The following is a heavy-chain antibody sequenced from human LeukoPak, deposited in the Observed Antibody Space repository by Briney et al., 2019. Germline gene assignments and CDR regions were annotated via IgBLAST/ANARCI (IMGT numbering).Heavy chain of an antibody. D-gene: IGHD3-16*01. Sequence: PGGSLRLSCAASEFTFSSYELYWVRQAPGKGLEWISYISSSSTIIKYADSVRGRFTISRDDARESLYLQMSSLRADDTAIYYCGASRQYVGAFDIWGQGTLVTVSS. CDR2: ISSSSTII. J-gene: IGHJ3*02. CDR1: EFTFSSYE. V-gene: IGHV3-48*03. CDR3: GASRQYVGAFDI.